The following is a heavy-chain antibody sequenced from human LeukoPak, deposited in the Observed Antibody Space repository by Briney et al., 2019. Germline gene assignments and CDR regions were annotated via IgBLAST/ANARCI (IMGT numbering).Heavy chain of an antibody. CDR2: IYPYSGET. J-gene: IGHJ3*02. CDR1: GYTFIGYY. D-gene: IGHD6-6*01. V-gene: IGHV1-2*02. CDR3: ARDRNSGSSLDI. Sequence: ASVKVSFTASGYTFIGYYIHWVRQAPGQGLEWMGWIYPYSGETNYAQNFQGRVTMTSDTSISTAYMELSSLKSDDTAVYYCARDRNSGSSLDIWGQGTMLTVSS.